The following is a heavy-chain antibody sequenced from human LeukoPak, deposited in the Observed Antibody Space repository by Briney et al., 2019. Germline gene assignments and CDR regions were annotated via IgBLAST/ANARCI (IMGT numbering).Heavy chain of an antibody. J-gene: IGHJ6*03. Sequence: PSETLSLTCDVYGFSITSGAYWSWIRQPAGKGLEWIGRIYTSGSTNYNPSLKSRVTISVDKSKNQFSLKLSSVTAADTAVYYCAREFIAAAGYYYYYMDVWGKGTTVTVSS. CDR1: GFSITSGAY. V-gene: IGHV4-4*07. CDR3: AREFIAAAGYYYYYMDV. CDR2: IYTSGST. D-gene: IGHD6-13*01.